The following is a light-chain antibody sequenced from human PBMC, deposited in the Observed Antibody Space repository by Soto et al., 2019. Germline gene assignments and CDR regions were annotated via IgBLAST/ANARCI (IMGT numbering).Light chain of an antibody. Sequence: QSALTQPASVSGSPGQSITISCTGTSSDVGGYNYVSWYQQLPGKAPKLIIYEVNNRPSGVSNRFSGSKSGTTAALTISGLQAEDEADYHCSSYTSSSTLVFGGGTKLTVL. V-gene: IGLV2-14*03. CDR2: EVN. J-gene: IGLJ3*02. CDR1: SSDVGGYNY. CDR3: SSYTSSSTLV.